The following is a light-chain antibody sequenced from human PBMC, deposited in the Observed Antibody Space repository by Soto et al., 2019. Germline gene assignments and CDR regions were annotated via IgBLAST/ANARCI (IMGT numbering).Light chain of an antibody. CDR2: DVT. CDR1: SSDVGGSNH. J-gene: IGLJ1*01. Sequence: QSVRSQPASVSDSPGQSITISCTGTSSDVGGSNHVSWYQQHPGKAPKLMIYDVTNRPSGVSHRFSGSKSGSTASLIISGLQAEAEADHYCVSFTSSTTYVFGTGTKAPS. V-gene: IGLV2-14*01. CDR3: VSFTSSTTYV.